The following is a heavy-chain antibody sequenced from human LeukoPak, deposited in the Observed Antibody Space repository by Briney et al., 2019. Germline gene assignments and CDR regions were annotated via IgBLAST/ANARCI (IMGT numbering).Heavy chain of an antibody. CDR1: GYSFTSYW. CDR3: ARQPYYYDSSGYSPVNFDY. J-gene: IGHJ4*02. CDR2: IYPGDSDT. Sequence: GESLKISCKGSGYSFTSYWIGWVRQMPGKGLERMGIIYPGDSDTRYSPSFQGQVTISADKSISTAYLQWSSLKASDTAMYYCARQPYYYDSSGYSPVNFDYWGQGTLVTVSS. V-gene: IGHV5-51*01. D-gene: IGHD3-22*01.